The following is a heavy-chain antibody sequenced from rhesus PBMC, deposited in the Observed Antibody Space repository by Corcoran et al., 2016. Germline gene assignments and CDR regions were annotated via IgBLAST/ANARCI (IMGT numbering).Heavy chain of an antibody. CDR3: ARDQRYGTSHGFDV. CDR1: GGSISDRYY. Sequence: QVQLQESGPGLVKPSATRSLTCAVSGGSISDRYYRSWLRQHLGKGLEWIGYIYGSGGATKCNPAGESRLSISTGTSTTHVSPKRSTVTAADAAVEYCARDQRYGTSHGFDVWGPGVLVTVSS. J-gene: IGHJ5-1*01. V-gene: IGHV4-106*01. CDR2: IYGSGGAT. D-gene: IGHD4-29*01.